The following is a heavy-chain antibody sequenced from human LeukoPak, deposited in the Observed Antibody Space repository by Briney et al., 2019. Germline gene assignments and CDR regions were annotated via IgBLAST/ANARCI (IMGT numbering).Heavy chain of an antibody. CDR3: ARHSRGYYDSTGYYYGSHAFDI. D-gene: IGHD3-22*01. Sequence: SETLSLTCAVSGGSISSSNWWSWVRQPPGKGLEWIGEIYHSGSTNYNPSLKSRVTISVDTSRNQFSLKLSSVTAADTAVFHCARHSRGYYDSTGYYYGSHAFDIWGQGTMVTVSS. J-gene: IGHJ3*02. CDR2: IYHSGST. CDR1: GGSISSSNW. V-gene: IGHV4-4*02.